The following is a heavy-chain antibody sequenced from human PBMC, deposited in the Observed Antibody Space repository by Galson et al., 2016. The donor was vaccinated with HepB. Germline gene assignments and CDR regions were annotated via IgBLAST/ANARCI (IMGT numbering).Heavy chain of an antibody. J-gene: IGHJ4*02. V-gene: IGHV3-21*01. D-gene: IGHD1-1*01. CDR3: ARDMACYKWIDF. CDR2: ISSTSSYI. Sequence: SLRLSCAASGFNFNTYDMNWVRQAPGKGLEWVSSISSTSSYIYYADSVRGRFTISRDNAKNSLFLQLNSLRAADTAIYYCARDMACYKWIDFWGLGTLVTVSS. CDR1: GFNFNTYD.